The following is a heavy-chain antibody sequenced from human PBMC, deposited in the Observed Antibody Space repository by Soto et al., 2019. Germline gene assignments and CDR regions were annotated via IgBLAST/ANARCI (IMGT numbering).Heavy chain of an antibody. Sequence: QVQLVESGGGLVKPGGSLRLSCAASGFTFRDYYMTWIRQAPGKGLEWLAYISASGTSINYADSVKGRFTISRDNAKNSLFLQMNSLRAEDTALYHCARDPLDAYGYWGQGTLVTVSS. CDR3: ARDPLDAYGY. V-gene: IGHV3-11*01. D-gene: IGHD3-10*01. CDR2: ISASGTSI. J-gene: IGHJ4*02. CDR1: GFTFRDYY.